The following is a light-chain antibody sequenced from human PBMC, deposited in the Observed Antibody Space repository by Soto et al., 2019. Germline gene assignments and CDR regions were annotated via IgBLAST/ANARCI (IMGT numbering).Light chain of an antibody. CDR1: SGHSSYA. V-gene: IGLV4-69*01. Sequence: QLVLTQSPSASASLGASVKLTCTLSSGHSSYAIAWHQQQPEKVPRYLMELSSDGSHSKGDGIPDRFSGSSSGAERYLTISSLQSEDEADYYCQTWDTGARVVFGGGTKLTVL. J-gene: IGLJ2*01. CDR3: QTWDTGARVV. CDR2: LSSDGSH.